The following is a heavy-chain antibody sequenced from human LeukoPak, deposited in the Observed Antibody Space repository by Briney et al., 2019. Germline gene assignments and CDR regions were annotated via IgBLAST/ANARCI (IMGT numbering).Heavy chain of an antibody. CDR3: ARAWSDGTGYFIDF. CDR1: GVSISSYY. CDR2: MYSSGRN. J-gene: IGHJ4*02. V-gene: IGHV4-59*01. Sequence: KPSETLSLTCSVSGVSISSYYWSWVRQPPGKGLEWIGYMYSSGRNNYNSSLKSRVTIALDTSQNQLSLKLRSVTAADTAVYYCARAWSDGTGYFIDFWGQGILVAVSS. D-gene: IGHD3-22*01.